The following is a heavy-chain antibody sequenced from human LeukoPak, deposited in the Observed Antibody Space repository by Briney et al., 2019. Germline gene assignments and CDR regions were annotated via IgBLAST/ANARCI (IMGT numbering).Heavy chain of an antibody. CDR2: ITFSRSYI. CDR1: GFTFSSYS. Sequence: GGSLRLSCAVSGFTFSSYSMTWIRQAPGKGLEWVSSITFSRSYINYADSVKGRFTISRDNAKNSLYLQMNSLRAEDTAVYYCSRDHDYFDGGGYSPLLDYWGQGTLFPVSS. D-gene: IGHD3-22*01. V-gene: IGHV3-21*01. J-gene: IGHJ4*02. CDR3: SRDHDYFDGGGYSPLLDY.